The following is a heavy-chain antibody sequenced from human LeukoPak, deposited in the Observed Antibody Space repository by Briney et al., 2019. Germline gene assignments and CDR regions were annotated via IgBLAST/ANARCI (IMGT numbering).Heavy chain of an antibody. CDR3: AKDRDYYASGPI. V-gene: IGHV3-23*01. J-gene: IGHJ3*02. Sequence: GESLTLSCAVSGLIFSNYSMNWVRQAPGKGLEWVSAISGSGGSTYYADSVKGRFTISRGNSKNTLYLQMNSLRAEDTAVYYCAKDRDYYASGPIWGQGTMVTVSS. CDR1: GLIFSNYS. D-gene: IGHD3-10*01. CDR2: ISGSGGST.